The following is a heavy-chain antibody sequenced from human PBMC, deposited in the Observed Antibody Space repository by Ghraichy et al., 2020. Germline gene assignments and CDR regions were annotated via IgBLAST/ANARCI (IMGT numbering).Heavy chain of an antibody. D-gene: IGHD4-17*01. J-gene: IGHJ4*02. CDR2: ISYDGSNK. V-gene: IGHV3-30*18. CDR3: AKTPPFYGDYFDY. CDR1: GFTFSSYG. Sequence: GGSLRLSCAASGFTFSSYGMHWVRQAPGKGLEWVAVISYDGSNKYYADSVKGRFTISRDNSKNTLYLQMNSLRAEDTAVYYCAKTPPFYGDYFDYWGQGTLVTVSS.